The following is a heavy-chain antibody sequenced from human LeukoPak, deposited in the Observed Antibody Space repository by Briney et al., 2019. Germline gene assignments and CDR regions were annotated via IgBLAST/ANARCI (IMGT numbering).Heavy chain of an antibody. Sequence: SVKVSCKASGGTFISYAISWVGQAPGQGLEWMGGIIPIFGTANYAQKFQGRVTITADKSTSTAYMELSSLRSEDTAVYYCARVLGAGSYYWFDPWGQGTLVTVSS. CDR2: IIPIFGTA. J-gene: IGHJ5*02. D-gene: IGHD3-10*01. V-gene: IGHV1-69*06. CDR3: ARVLGAGSYYWFDP. CDR1: GGTFISYA.